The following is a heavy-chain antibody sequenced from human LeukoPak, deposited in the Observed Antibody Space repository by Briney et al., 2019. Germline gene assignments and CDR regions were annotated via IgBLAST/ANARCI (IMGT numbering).Heavy chain of an antibody. J-gene: IGHJ4*02. CDR1: EFTFTRYW. V-gene: IGHV3-7*05. D-gene: IGHD1-7*01. CDR3: VRARNCDY. Sequence: GGSLRLSCAASEFTFTRYWMSWVRQAPGQGLEWVANINQDGSEKYYGDSVKGRFTISRDNAKNSLFLQMNSLRAEDTAVYYCVRARNCDYWGQGTQVTVSS. CDR2: INQDGSEK.